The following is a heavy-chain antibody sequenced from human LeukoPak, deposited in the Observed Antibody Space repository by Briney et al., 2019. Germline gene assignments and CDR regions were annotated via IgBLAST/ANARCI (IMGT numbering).Heavy chain of an antibody. J-gene: IGHJ1*01. CDR2: INPNSGGT. Sequence: GASVKVSCQASGYTFTGYYMHWVRQAPGQGLDWMGWINPNSGGTNYAQEFQGRVTMTRDTSISTAYMELSRLRSVDTAVYYCARVGLDDFWSGYSFQHWGQGTLVTVSS. V-gene: IGHV1-2*02. CDR3: ARVGLDDFWSGYSFQH. CDR1: GYTFTGYY. D-gene: IGHD3-3*01.